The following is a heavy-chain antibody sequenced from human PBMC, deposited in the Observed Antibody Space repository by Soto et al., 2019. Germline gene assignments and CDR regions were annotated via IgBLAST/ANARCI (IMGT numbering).Heavy chain of an antibody. D-gene: IGHD2-15*01. CDR3: ARRYCSATSCLNWIAP. J-gene: IGHJ5*02. Sequence: PSETLSLTCFVSGGSISSDDDYWTWIRQPPGKGLEWIGYIYHSGTTYYNWSLRSRFTISVDTSKNQFSLILNSVTAADTAVYYCARRYCSATSCLNWIAPVGQGTLVTASS. V-gene: IGHV4-30-4*01. CDR1: GGSISSDDDY. CDR2: IYHSGTT.